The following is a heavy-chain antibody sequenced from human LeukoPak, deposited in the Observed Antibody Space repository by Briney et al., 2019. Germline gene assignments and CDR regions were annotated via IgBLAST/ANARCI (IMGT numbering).Heavy chain of an antibody. Sequence: SSETLSLTCTVSGDSISSSYWSWIRQPAGKGLEWIGRIDTSGSTNYNPSLRSRVTMSVDTSKNQFSLRLNSVTAADTAMYYCTREREARTMWFRAHFDNWGQGTLVTVSS. CDR3: TREREARTMWFRAHFDN. CDR1: GDSISSSY. J-gene: IGHJ4*02. CDR2: IDTSGST. V-gene: IGHV4-4*07. D-gene: IGHD3-10*01.